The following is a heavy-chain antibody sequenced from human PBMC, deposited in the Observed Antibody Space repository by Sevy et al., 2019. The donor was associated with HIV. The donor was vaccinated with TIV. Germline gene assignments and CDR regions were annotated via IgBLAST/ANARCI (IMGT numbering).Heavy chain of an antibody. CDR1: GFTFSSYG. J-gene: IGHJ5*02. CDR3: ARAPRPYCSSTSCYINWFDP. CDR2: IWYDGSNK. V-gene: IGHV3-33*01. D-gene: IGHD2-2*02. Sequence: GGSLRLSCAASGFTFSSYGMHWVRQAPGKVLEWVAVIWYDGSNKYYADSVKGRFTISRDNSKNTLYLQMNSLRAEDTAVYYCARAPRPYCSSTSCYINWFDPWGQGTLVTVSS.